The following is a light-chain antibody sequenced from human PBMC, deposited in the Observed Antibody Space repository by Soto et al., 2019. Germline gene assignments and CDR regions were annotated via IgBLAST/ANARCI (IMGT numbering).Light chain of an antibody. J-gene: IGKJ1*01. Sequence: EIVMTQSPATLSVSPGERATLSCRASQSVSSKLAWYQQKPGQAPRVLIYAASRRATGIPDRFSGSGSGTDFTLTISRLEPEDFAVYYCQQYGSSPWTFGQGTKVDIK. CDR2: AAS. V-gene: IGKV3-20*01. CDR1: QSVSSK. CDR3: QQYGSSPWT.